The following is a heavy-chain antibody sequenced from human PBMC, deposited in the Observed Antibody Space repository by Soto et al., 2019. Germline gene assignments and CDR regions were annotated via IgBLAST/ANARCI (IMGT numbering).Heavy chain of an antibody. Sequence: QVQLVQPGAEVRKPGASVKVSCKASGDIFTNFDFNWVRQATGQGLEWIGWMRANSGDTGHDHKFQGRVSMTRDTSMSTAYMELSSLRAEDTAVYYCARYIYGQGFKAWGQGTLVFVSS. D-gene: IGHD3-3*02. CDR2: MRANSGDT. V-gene: IGHV1-8*01. CDR3: ARYIYGQGFKA. J-gene: IGHJ5*02. CDR1: GDIFTNFD.